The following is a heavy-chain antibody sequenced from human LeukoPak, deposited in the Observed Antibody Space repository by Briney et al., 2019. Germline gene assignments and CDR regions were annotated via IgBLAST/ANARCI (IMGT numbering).Heavy chain of an antibody. D-gene: IGHD5-18*01. CDR1: GYTFTGYY. CDR3: ARDPYSNYFDY. CDR2: INPNSGVT. J-gene: IGHJ4*02. Sequence: ASVKVSCKASGYTFTGYYMHWVRQAPGQGLEWMGWINPNSGVTNYPQKFQGRVTMTRDTSITTAYMELSSLRSDDTAVYYCARDPYSNYFDYWGQGTLVTVSS. V-gene: IGHV1-2*02.